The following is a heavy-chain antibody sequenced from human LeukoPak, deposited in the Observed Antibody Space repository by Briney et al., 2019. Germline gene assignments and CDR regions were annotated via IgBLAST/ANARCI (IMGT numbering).Heavy chain of an antibody. D-gene: IGHD6-19*01. CDR3: ARVRGSGWDTDWYFDL. CDR1: GFTFSDYY. V-gene: IGHV3-30*03. CDR2: ISYDGSNK. J-gene: IGHJ2*01. Sequence: GGSLRLSCAASGFTFSDYYMSWVRQAPGKGLEWVAVISYDGSNKYYADSVKGRFTISRDNSKNTLYLQMNSLRAEDTAVYYCARVRGSGWDTDWYFDLWGRGTLVTVSS.